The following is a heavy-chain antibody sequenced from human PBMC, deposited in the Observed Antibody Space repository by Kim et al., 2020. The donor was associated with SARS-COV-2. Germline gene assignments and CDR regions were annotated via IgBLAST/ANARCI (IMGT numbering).Heavy chain of an antibody. CDR2: ISGSAVGT. V-gene: IGHV3-23*01. CDR1: GFTFSNYA. Sequence: GGSLRLSCAASGFTFSNYAMSWVRQAPGKGLDWVSGISGSAVGTYYADAVKGRFTISRDNSKNTLYLQMNALRGEDTAVYYCTQGGHGHEKWGQGILVTVSS. D-gene: IGHD2-8*01. J-gene: IGHJ4*02. CDR3: TQGGHGHEK.